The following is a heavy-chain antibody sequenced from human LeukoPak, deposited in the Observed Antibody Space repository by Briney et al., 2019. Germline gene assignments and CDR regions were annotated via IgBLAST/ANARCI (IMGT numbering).Heavy chain of an antibody. J-gene: IGHJ6*03. V-gene: IGHV4-34*01. CDR3: ARKGSLYYYYYYMDV. D-gene: IGHD1-26*01. CDR2: INHSGST. Sequence: SETLSLTCAVYGGSFSGYYWSWIRQPPGKVLEWIGEINHSGSTNYNPSLKSRVTISVGTSKNQFSLKLSSVTAADTAVYYCARKGSLYYYYYYMDVWGKGTTVTISS. CDR1: GGSFSGYY.